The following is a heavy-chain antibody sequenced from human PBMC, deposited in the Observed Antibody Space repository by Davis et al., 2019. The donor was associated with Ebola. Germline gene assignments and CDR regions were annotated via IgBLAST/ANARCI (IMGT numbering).Heavy chain of an antibody. CDR1: GGSISSSSYY. J-gene: IGHJ4*02. CDR3: ARRPNYDFWSGYYAH. Sequence: SETLSLTCTVSGGSISSSSYYWGWIRQPPGKGLEWIGSIYYSGSTYYNPSLKSRVTISVDTSKNQFSLKLSSVTAADTAVYYCARRPNYDFWSGYYAHWGQGTLVTVSS. V-gene: IGHV4-39*01. CDR2: IYYSGST. D-gene: IGHD3-3*01.